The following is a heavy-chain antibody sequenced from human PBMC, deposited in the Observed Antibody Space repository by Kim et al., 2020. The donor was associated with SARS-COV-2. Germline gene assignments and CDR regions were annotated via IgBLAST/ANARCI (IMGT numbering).Heavy chain of an antibody. CDR3: SRGIVGATFALDY. Sequence: GGSLRLSCAASGFTFSSYAMHWVRQAPGKGLEYVSAISSNGGSTYYANSVKGRFTISRDNSKNTLYLQMGSLRAEDMAVYYCSRGIVGATFALDYWCQGT. CDR2: ISSNGGST. D-gene: IGHD1-26*01. J-gene: IGHJ4*02. CDR1: GFTFSSYA. V-gene: IGHV3-64*01.